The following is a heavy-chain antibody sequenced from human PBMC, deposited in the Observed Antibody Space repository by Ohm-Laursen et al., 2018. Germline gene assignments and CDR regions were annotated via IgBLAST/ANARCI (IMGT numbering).Heavy chain of an antibody. D-gene: IGHD3-10*01. Sequence: SLRLSCAASGFTFRSYEMNWVRQAPGKGLEWVSYISSSGTTIYYADSMKGRFTISRDNAKNSLHLQMNSLRAEDTAVYYCAREGPRAISYYGSGSSDYYYYGLDVWGQGTTVTVSS. CDR2: ISSSGTTI. J-gene: IGHJ6*02. V-gene: IGHV3-48*03. CDR3: AREGPRAISYYGSGSSDYYYYGLDV. CDR1: GFTFRSYE.